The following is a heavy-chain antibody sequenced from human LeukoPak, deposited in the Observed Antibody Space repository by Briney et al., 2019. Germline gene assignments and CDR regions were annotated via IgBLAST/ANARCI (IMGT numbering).Heavy chain of an antibody. V-gene: IGHV4-30-4*01. D-gene: IGHD4-23*01. CDR2: IYYSGST. CDR1: GGSISSGDYY. CDR3: ARDLLNEGNHLDY. J-gene: IGHJ4*02. Sequence: PSETLSLTCTVSGGSISSGDYYWSWIRQPPGKGLEWIGYIYYSGSTYYNPSLKSRVTISVDTSKNQFSLKLSSVTAADTAVYYCARDLLNEGNHLDYWGQGTLVAVSS.